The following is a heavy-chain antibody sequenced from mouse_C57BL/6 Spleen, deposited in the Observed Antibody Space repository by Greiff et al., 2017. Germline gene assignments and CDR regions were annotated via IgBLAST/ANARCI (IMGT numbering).Heavy chain of an antibody. CDR3: ARYDAMDY. J-gene: IGHJ4*01. CDR1: GFTFSDYG. V-gene: IGHV5-17*01. Sequence: EVMLVESGGGLVKPGGSLKLSCAASGFTFSDYGIHWVRQAPEKGLEWVAYISSGSSTIYYADTVKGRFTISRDNAKNTLFLQMTSLRSEDTAMYYCARYDAMDYWGQGTSVTVSS. D-gene: IGHD2-12*01. CDR2: ISSGSSTI.